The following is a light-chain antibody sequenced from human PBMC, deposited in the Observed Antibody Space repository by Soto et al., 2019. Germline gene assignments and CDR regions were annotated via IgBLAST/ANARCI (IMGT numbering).Light chain of an antibody. V-gene: IGKV1-5*03. CDR1: QTISSW. J-gene: IGKJ1*01. CDR2: KAS. Sequence: DIHMTQSPWTLSGSVGDRVTITCRASQTISSWLAWYQQKPGKAPKLLIYKASTLKSGVPSRFSGSGSGTEFTLTISSLQPDDFATYYCQHYNSYSEAFGQGTKADIK. CDR3: QHYNSYSEA.